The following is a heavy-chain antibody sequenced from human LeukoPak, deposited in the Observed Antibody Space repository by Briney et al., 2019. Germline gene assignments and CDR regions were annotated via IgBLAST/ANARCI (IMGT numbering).Heavy chain of an antibody. D-gene: IGHD1-26*01. J-gene: IGHJ4*02. Sequence: PGGSLRLSCAASGFTFSTYDMHWVRPATGKGLEWVSAISTTDDTYYPGSVKGRFTISRENAKSSLYLQMSSLRAEDTAVYYCARGRSGSYFDSWGQGTLVAVSS. CDR3: ARGRSGSYFDS. CDR1: GFTFSTYD. CDR2: ISTTDDT. V-gene: IGHV3-13*04.